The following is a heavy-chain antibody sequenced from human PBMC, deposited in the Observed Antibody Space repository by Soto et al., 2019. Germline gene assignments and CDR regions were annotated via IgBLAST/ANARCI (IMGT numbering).Heavy chain of an antibody. Sequence: SETLSLTCAVSGGSISSYYWSWIRQPPGKGLEWIGYIYYSGSTNYDPSLKSRVTISLDTSKNQFSLKLSSVTAADTAVYYCARDRSSAWGDAFDIWGQGTVVTVSS. CDR1: GGSISSYY. V-gene: IGHV4-59*01. CDR2: IYYSGST. J-gene: IGHJ3*02. D-gene: IGHD6-19*01. CDR3: ARDRSSAWGDAFDI.